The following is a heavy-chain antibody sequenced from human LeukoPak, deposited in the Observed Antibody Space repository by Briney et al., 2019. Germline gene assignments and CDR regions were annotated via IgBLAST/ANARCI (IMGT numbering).Heavy chain of an antibody. J-gene: IGHJ3*02. CDR1: GGSISSGSYY. V-gene: IGHV4-61*01. CDR3: ARRPPVVENDAFDI. Sequence: SETLSLPCTVSGGSISSGSYYWTWIRQHPGKGLEWIGYIYYSGSTNYNPSLKSRVTIPVDTSKNQFSLKLSSVTAADTAVYYCARRPPVVENDAFDIWGQGTMVTVSS. D-gene: IGHD2-2*01. CDR2: IYYSGST.